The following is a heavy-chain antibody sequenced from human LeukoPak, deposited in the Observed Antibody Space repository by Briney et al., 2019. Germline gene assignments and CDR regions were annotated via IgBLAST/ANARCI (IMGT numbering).Heavy chain of an antibody. CDR1: GFTFDDYA. J-gene: IGHJ6*03. D-gene: IGHD6-13*01. CDR2: ISWNSGSI. Sequence: GGSLRLSCAASGFTFDDYAMHWVRQAPGKGLEWVSGISWNSGSIGYADSVKGRFTISRDNAKNSLCLQMNSLRAEDAALYYCAGGSSSWYDYYYMDVWGKGTTVTVSS. CDR3: AGGSSSWYDYYYMDV. V-gene: IGHV3-9*01.